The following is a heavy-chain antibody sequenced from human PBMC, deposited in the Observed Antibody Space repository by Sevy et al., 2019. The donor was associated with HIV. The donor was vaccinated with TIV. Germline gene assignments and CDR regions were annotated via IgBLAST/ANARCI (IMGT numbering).Heavy chain of an antibody. CDR2: IIPIFGTA. CDR3: ARETGIQGDAFDI. Sequence: ASVKVSCKASGGTFSSYAISWVRQAPGQGLEWMGGIIPIFGTANYAQKFQGRVTITADESTSTAYMKLSSLRSEDTAVYYCARETGIQGDAFDIWGQGTMVTISS. J-gene: IGHJ3*02. V-gene: IGHV1-69*13. CDR1: GGTFSSYA.